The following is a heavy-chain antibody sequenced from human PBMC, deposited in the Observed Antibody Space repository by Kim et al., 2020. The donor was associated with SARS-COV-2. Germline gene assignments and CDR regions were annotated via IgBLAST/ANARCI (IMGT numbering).Heavy chain of an antibody. D-gene: IGHD4-17*01. J-gene: IGHJ5*02. V-gene: IGHV1-69*01. CDR3: VRVLYYGDYGTVWFDP. Sequence: KFQGRVTITADESTSTAYMELSSLRSEDTAVYYCVRVLYYGDYGTVWFDPWGQGTLVTVSS.